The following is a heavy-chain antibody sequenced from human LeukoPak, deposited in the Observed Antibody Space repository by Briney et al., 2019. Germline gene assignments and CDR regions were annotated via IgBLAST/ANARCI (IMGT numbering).Heavy chain of an antibody. CDR1: GFTFSTFG. Sequence: GGSLRLSCAASGFTFSTFGLPWVRKPPGRGREGLAFIWYDGSNNYYADSVKGRFTISRDNSKNTLYLQMNSLRAEDTAVYYCARDGSSWYSNWFDPWGQGTLVTVSS. CDR2: IWYDGSNN. V-gene: IGHV3-33*01. J-gene: IGHJ5*02. CDR3: ARDGSSWYSNWFDP. D-gene: IGHD6-13*01.